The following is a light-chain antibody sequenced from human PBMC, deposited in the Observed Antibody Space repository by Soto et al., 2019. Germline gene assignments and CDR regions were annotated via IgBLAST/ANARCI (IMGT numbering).Light chain of an antibody. Sequence: EIVMTQSPATLSVSPGERATLSCRASQSVSSNLAWYQQKPGQAPRLLIYGASTRATGIPARFSGSGSGTEFTLTISSLQSEDFEVYYCHQCNNWPPWTFGQGTKVEIK. CDR1: QSVSSN. CDR2: GAS. V-gene: IGKV3-15*01. J-gene: IGKJ1*01. CDR3: HQCNNWPPWT.